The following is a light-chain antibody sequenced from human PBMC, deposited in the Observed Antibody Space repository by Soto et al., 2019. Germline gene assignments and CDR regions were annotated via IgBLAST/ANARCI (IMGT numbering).Light chain of an antibody. CDR3: MQALQSPRS. Sequence: DVVMTQSPLSLPVTPGEPASISCNSSQRLLHSNGFNYLDWYLQRPGQSPQLLIYLGSNRASGVPDRFSGSGSGIDFTLKISRVEAEDVGVYYCMQALQSPRSYGQGSKLEIK. CDR2: LGS. V-gene: IGKV2-28*01. J-gene: IGKJ2*01. CDR1: QRLLHSNGFNY.